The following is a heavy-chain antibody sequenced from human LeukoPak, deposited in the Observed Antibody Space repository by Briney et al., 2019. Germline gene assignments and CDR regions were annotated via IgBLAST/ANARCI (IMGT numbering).Heavy chain of an antibody. V-gene: IGHV1-2*02. J-gene: IGHJ6*02. CDR3: AREISSSRSNGMDV. CDR1: GYTFTGYY. D-gene: IGHD6-13*01. CDR2: INPNSGGT. Sequence: GASVKVSCKASGYTFTGYYMHWVRQAPGQGLEWMGWINPNSGGTNYAQKFQGRVTMTRDTSISTAYMELSRLRSDDTAVYYCAREISSSRSNGMDVWGQGTTVTVPS.